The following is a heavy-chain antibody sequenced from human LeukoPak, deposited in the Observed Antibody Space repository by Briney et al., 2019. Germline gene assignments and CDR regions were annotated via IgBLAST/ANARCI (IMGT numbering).Heavy chain of an antibody. Sequence: ASETRSLTCAVSGYSISSGYYWGWIRQPPGKGLEWIGSIYHSGSTYYNPSLKSRVTISVDTSKNQFSLKLSSVTAADTAVYYCARALAQITMVRGPPNWFDPWGQGTLVTVSS. CDR1: GYSISSGYY. J-gene: IGHJ5*02. D-gene: IGHD3-10*01. V-gene: IGHV4-38-2*01. CDR3: ARALAQITMVRGPPNWFDP. CDR2: IYHSGST.